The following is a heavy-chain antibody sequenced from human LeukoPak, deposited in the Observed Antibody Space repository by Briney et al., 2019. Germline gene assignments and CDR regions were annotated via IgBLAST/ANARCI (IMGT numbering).Heavy chain of an antibody. CDR3: AAHIAAAANRGGS. D-gene: IGHD6-13*01. Sequence: SVKVSCKASGFTFTSSAMQWLRQARGQRREWIGWIVVGSGNTNYAQKFQERVTITRDMAKSIAYIELSRLRSEDTAVYYCAAHIAAAANRGGSWGQGTLVTVSS. CDR1: GFTFTSSA. V-gene: IGHV1-58*02. CDR2: IVVGSGNT. J-gene: IGHJ5*02.